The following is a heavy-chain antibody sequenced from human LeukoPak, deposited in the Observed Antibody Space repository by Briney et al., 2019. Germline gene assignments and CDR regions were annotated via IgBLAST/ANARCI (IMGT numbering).Heavy chain of an antibody. J-gene: IGHJ4*02. Sequence: PGGSLRLSCAASGFTFSNYAMNWVRQAPGKGLEWVSVISGSGGSTYYADSVKGRFTISRDNSKNTLYLQMNSLRAEDTAVYYCAKGCSDSCYSAGCYWGQGTLVTVS. CDR3: AKGCSDSCYSAGCY. CDR1: GFTFSNYA. CDR2: ISGSGGST. D-gene: IGHD2-15*01. V-gene: IGHV3-23*01.